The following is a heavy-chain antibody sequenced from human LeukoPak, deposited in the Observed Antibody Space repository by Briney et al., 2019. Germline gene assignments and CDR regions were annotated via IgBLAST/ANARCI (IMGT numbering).Heavy chain of an antibody. V-gene: IGHV3-74*03. CDR3: ARGPHISSSAWRFDY. CDR2: ISPDGSTT. Sequence: TGGSLRLSCAASGFTFSRYWMHWVRQAPGKGLMWVSRISPDGSTTLYADSVKGRFTISRDSAKNSLYLQMNGLRAEDTAFYYCARGPHISSSAWRFDYWGQGTLVTVSS. D-gene: IGHD6-19*01. CDR1: GFTFSRYW. J-gene: IGHJ4*02.